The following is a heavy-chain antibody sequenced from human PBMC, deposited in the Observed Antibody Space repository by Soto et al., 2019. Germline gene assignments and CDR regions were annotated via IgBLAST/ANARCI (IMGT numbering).Heavy chain of an antibody. CDR1: GYIFINYY. J-gene: IGHJ4*02. CDR2: INPNGGST. Sequence: QVHLVQSGAEVKKPGASVKVSCKASGYIFINYYIHWVRKAPGQGLEWIGIINPNGGSTNYAQKCRGRVTMVRDPSTSTVYIDLSSLRSDDTAVYYCARDLAETDYWGQGTLVTVSS. V-gene: IGHV1-46*01. D-gene: IGHD3-3*02. CDR3: ARDLAETDY.